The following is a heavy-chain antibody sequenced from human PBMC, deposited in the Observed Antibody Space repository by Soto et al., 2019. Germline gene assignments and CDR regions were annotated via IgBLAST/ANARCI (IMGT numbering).Heavy chain of an antibody. V-gene: IGHV4-30-4*08. CDR2: IYKSATT. CDR3: ARGRYCLTGRCFPNWFDS. D-gene: IGHD2-15*01. Sequence: SETLSLTCSVSGDSIPTVDYFWAWIRQPPGQALEYIGYIYKSATTYYNPSFESRVAISLDTSKSQFSLNVTSVTAADTAVYFCARGRYCLTGRCFPNWFDSWGQGTLVTVSS. CDR1: GDSIPTVDYF. J-gene: IGHJ5*01.